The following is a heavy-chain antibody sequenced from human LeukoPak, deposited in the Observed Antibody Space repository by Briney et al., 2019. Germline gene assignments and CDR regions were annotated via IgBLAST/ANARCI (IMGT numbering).Heavy chain of an antibody. CDR1: GYTFTSYG. CDR3: ARDPGLTGYSGVGDY. V-gene: IGHV1-18*01. CDR2: ISAYNGNT. Sequence: ASVKVSCKASGYTFTSYGISWVRQAPGQGLEWMGWISAYNGNTNYAQKLQGRVTMTIDTSTSTAYMELRSLRSDDTAVYYCARDPGLTGYSGVGDYWGQGTLVTVSS. J-gene: IGHJ4*02. D-gene: IGHD3-9*01.